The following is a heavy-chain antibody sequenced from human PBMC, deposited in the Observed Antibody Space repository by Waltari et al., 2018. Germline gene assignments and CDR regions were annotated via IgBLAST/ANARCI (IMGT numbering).Heavy chain of an antibody. CDR1: GFTFSSYA. CDR2: ISGIGGST. V-gene: IGHV3-23*04. D-gene: IGHD6-19*01. CDR3: AKDGSSGWYGFDY. Sequence: EVQLVESGGGLVQPGGSLRLSCADSGFTFSSYAMGWVRRAPGKGLEWVSAISGIGGSTYYADSVKGRFTISRDNSKNTLYLQMNSLRAEDTAVYYCAKDGSSGWYGFDYWGQGTLVTVSS. J-gene: IGHJ4*02.